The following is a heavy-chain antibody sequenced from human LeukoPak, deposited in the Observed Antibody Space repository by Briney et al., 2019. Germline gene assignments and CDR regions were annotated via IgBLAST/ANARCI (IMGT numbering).Heavy chain of an antibody. CDR1: GYTFTGYY. J-gene: IGHJ4*02. CDR2: INPNSGGT. Sequence: ASVKVSCKASGYTFTGYYMHWVRQAPGQGLEWMGWINPNSGGTNYAQKFQGRVTMTRNTSISTAYMELSSLRSEDTAVYYCARGSYFTNFDYWGQGTLVTVSS. CDR3: ARGSYFTNFDY. D-gene: IGHD1-26*01. V-gene: IGHV1-2*02.